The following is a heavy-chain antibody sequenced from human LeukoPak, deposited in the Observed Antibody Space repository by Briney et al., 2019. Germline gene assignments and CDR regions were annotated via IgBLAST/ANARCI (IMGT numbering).Heavy chain of an antibody. CDR2: VNPNSGNT. CDR3: ARGAGTSYYYYYYMDV. Sequence: ASVKVSCKASGYTFTSYDINWVRQATGQGLEWMGWVNPNSGNTGYAQEFQGRVTMTRNTSISTAYMELSSLRSEDTAVYYCARGAGTSYYYYYYMDVWGKGTTVTVSS. J-gene: IGHJ6*03. D-gene: IGHD1-1*01. CDR1: GYTFTSYD. V-gene: IGHV1-8*01.